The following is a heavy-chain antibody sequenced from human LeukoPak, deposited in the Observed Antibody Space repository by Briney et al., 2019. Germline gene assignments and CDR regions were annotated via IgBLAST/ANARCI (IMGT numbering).Heavy chain of an antibody. CDR1: GGSISSYY. J-gene: IGHJ4*02. D-gene: IGHD6-19*01. Sequence: SETLSLTCTVSGGSISSYYWSWIRQPPGKGLERIGYIYYSGSTNYNPSLKSRVTISVDTSKNQFSLKLSSVTAADTAVYYCARSGTAVAAPSFDYWGQGTLVTVSS. CDR2: IYYSGST. CDR3: ARSGTAVAAPSFDY. V-gene: IGHV4-59*08.